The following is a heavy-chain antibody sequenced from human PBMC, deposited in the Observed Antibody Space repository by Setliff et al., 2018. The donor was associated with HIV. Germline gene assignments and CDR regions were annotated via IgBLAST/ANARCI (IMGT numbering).Heavy chain of an antibody. CDR3: ARLSEKTYYNFWTGSAPGWFDP. J-gene: IGHJ5*02. V-gene: IGHV4-39*01. Sequence: SETLSLTCIVSGGSINTNSFYWAWIRQSPGKGLEWLGSVFYSGSTYDNPSLKSRVTISVDTSKNQCSRRLTSVTAADTATYYCARLSEKTYYNFWTGSAPGWFDPGGQGSLVTVSS. D-gene: IGHD3-3*01. CDR1: GGSINTNSFY. CDR2: VFYSGST.